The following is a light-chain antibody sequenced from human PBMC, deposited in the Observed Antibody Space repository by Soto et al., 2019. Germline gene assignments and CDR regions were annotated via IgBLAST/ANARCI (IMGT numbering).Light chain of an antibody. CDR2: GAS. J-gene: IGKJ1*01. CDR3: QQYNNWPPMT. Sequence: EIVLTQSPGTLSLSPGASANLSCRASQSVTANFVAWYQQKVGRGPRLLIYGASNRATGVSDRFTGSASGTEFTLTISSLQSEDFAVYYCQQYNNWPPMTFGQGTKVDIK. V-gene: IGKV3D-15*01. CDR1: QSVTAN.